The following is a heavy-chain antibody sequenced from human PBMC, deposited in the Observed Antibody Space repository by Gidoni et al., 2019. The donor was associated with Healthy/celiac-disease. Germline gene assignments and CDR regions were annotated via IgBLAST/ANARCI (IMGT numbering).Heavy chain of an antibody. CDR2: ISGSGGST. CDR3: AKDRAPYCGGDCYTFDY. CDR1: GFTFSSYA. V-gene: IGHV3-23*01. J-gene: IGHJ4*02. Sequence: EVQLLESGGGLVQPGGSLRLSCAASGFTFSSYAMSWVRQAPGKGLEWVPAISGSGGSTYYADSVKGRFTISRDNSKNTLYLQMNSLRAEDTAVYYCAKDRAPYCGGDCYTFDYWGQGTLVTVSS. D-gene: IGHD2-21*02.